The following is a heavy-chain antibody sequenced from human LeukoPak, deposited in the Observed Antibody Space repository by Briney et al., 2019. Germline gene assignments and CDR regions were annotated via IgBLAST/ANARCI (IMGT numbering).Heavy chain of an antibody. V-gene: IGHV1-2*04. CDR3: ATRSPELVPAANDAFDI. Sequence: ASVKVSCKASGYTFTGYYMHWVRQAPGQGLERMGWINPNSGGTNYAQKFQGWVTMTRDTSISTAYMELSRLRSDDTAVYYCATRSPELVPAANDAFDIWGQGTMVTVSS. CDR1: GYTFTGYY. CDR2: INPNSGGT. J-gene: IGHJ3*02. D-gene: IGHD2-2*01.